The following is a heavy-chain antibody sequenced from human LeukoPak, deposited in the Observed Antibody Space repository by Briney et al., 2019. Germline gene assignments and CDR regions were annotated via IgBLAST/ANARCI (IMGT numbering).Heavy chain of an antibody. D-gene: IGHD3-10*01. V-gene: IGHV3-7*01. CDR3: ARVWLAHYYYMDV. CDR2: IKQDGSEK. Sequence: PGGSLRLSCAASGFTFSSYWMSWVRQAPGKGLEWVANIKQDGSEKYYVDSVKGRFTISRDNAKNSLYLQMNSLRAEDTAVYYCARVWLAHYYYMDVWGKGTTVTVSS. J-gene: IGHJ6*03. CDR1: GFTFSSYW.